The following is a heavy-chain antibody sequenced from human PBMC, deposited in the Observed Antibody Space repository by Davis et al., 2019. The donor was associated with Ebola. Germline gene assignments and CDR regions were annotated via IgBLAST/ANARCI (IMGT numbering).Heavy chain of an antibody. D-gene: IGHD7-27*01. CDR3: ARGVGLGIFDY. Sequence: SVKVSCKASGGPFSSYSISWVRQAPGQGLEWMGRIIPILDIANYAQKFQGKVTITADKSTGTAYMELGSLRSEDTAVYYCARGVGLGIFDYWGQGTLVTVSS. V-gene: IGHV1-69*10. CDR1: GGPFSSYS. J-gene: IGHJ4*02. CDR2: IIPILDIA.